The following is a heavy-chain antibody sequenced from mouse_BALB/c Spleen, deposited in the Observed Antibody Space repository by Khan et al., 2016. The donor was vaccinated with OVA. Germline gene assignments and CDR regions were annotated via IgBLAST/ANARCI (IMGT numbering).Heavy chain of an antibody. V-gene: IGHV2-6-1*01. CDR1: GFSLTNYG. J-gene: IGHJ4*01. Sequence: VQLVESGPGLVAPSQSLSITCTISGFSLTNYGVHWVRQPPGKGLEWLVVIWSDGSTTYNSALNSRMTISNANSTSQVFLKMNSLQTDDTAVYFCARQPYYHYNIMDYWGQGTSVTVSS. CDR2: IWSDGST. CDR3: ARQPYYHYNIMDY. D-gene: IGHD2-10*01.